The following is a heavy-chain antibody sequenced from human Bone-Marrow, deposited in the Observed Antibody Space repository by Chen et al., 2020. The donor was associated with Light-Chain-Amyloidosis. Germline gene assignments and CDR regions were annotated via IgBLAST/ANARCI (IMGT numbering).Heavy chain of an antibody. D-gene: IGHD3-10*01. CDR3: ARDPSDYYYGSGSYYFDY. V-gene: IGHV3-48*01. Sequence: EVQLVESGGGLVKPGGSLRLSCVASGFTISSYSMHWVRQAPGKGLEWVSYISSSSSTIYYADSVKGRFTISRDNAKNSLYLQMNSLRAEDTAVYYCARDPSDYYYGSGSYYFDYWGQGTLVTVSS. CDR1: GFTISSYS. CDR2: ISSSSSTI. J-gene: IGHJ4*02.